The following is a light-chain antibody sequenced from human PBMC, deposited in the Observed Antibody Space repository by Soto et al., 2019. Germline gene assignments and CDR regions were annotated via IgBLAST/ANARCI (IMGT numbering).Light chain of an antibody. V-gene: IGKV3-20*01. CDR2: SVS. J-gene: IGKJ1*01. CDR3: QQYCSSRWT. Sequence: EIVFMQCPDALSLTTGERATLSCRTSETVSDSQLAWYQQKPGQAPRLLIYSVSTRATGIADRFSGSGSGTDFTLSICRLEPADFALYYCQQYCSSRWTFGQGTKVDI. CDR1: ETVSDSQ.